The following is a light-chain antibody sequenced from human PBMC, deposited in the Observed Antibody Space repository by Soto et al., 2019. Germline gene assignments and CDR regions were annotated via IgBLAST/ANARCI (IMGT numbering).Light chain of an antibody. Sequence: EIVMTQSPATLSVSPGEGATLSCRASQTVSSNLAWFQQKPGQAPRLLIFDASTRATGIPDRFSGSGSGTEFTLTIRSLQSEDFALYYFQQYNYWPLTFGQGTKVEIK. CDR3: QQYNYWPLT. V-gene: IGKV3-15*01. CDR1: QTVSSN. CDR2: DAS. J-gene: IGKJ1*01.